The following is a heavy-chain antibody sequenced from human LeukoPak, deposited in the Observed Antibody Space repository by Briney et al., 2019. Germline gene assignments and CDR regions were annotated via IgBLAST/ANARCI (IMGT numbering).Heavy chain of an antibody. CDR1: GYSFTSYW. CDR2: IYPGDSDT. J-gene: IGHJ6*02. CDR3: AQVWDNWNRYYYYYYGMDV. D-gene: IGHD1-20*01. V-gene: IGHV5-51*01. Sequence: GESLKFSCKGSGYSFTSYWIGWVRQMPGKGLEWMGIIYPGDSDTRYSPSFQGQVTISADKSISTAYLQWSSLKASDTAMYYCAQVWDNWNRYYYYYYGMDVWGQGTTVTVSS.